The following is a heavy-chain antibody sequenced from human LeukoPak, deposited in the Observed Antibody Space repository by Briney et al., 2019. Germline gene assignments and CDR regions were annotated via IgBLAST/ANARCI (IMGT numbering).Heavy chain of an antibody. J-gene: IGHJ4*02. CDR2: FLGTGGYI. CDR3: AKDRVTDSRGYTNELYFDY. CDR1: GFTFTDYA. V-gene: IGHV3-23*01. Sequence: GGSLRLSCVGSGFTFTDYAMSWVRQAPGKGLEWVSAFLGTGGYIYYADSVKGRFTVSRDNSKSTLYLQMNSLMAEDTAVYYCAKDRVTDSRGYTNELYFDYWGQGTLVTVS. D-gene: IGHD3-22*01.